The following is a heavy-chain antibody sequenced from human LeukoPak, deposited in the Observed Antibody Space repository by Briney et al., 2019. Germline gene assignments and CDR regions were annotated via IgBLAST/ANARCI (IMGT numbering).Heavy chain of an antibody. CDR2: INAGNGYT. J-gene: IGHJ4*02. Sequence: GVSVKVSCKASGYTFTRYAIHWVRQAPGQRLEWMGWINAGNGYTKYSQKFQGRVTIARDTSATTTYMELSSLRSDDTAVYYCARERESGSYDSSGPYSFDYWGQGTLVTVSS. D-gene: IGHD3-22*01. CDR1: GYTFTRYA. CDR3: ARERESGSYDSSGPYSFDY. V-gene: IGHV1-3*01.